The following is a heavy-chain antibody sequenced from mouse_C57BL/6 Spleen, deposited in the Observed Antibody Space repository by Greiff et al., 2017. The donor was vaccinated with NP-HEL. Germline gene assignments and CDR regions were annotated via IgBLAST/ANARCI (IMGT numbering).Heavy chain of an antibody. D-gene: IGHD1-1*01. J-gene: IGHJ3*01. V-gene: IGHV1-4*01. CDR3: ARSYYYGSSYDPAWFAY. CDR1: GYTFTSYT. CDR2: INPSSGYT. Sequence: VQLQESGAELARPGASVKMSCKASGYTFTSYTMHWVKQRPGQGLEWIGYINPSSGYTKYNQKFKDKATLTADKSSSTAYMQLSSLTSEVSAVYYCARSYYYGSSYDPAWFAYWGQGTLVTVSA.